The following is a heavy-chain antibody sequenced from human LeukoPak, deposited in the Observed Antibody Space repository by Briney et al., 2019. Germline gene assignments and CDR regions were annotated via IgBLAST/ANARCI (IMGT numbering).Heavy chain of an antibody. CDR1: GYSFSSYW. D-gene: IGHD1-1*01. CDR2: IFPGDSDT. V-gene: IGHV5-51*01. Sequence: GESLKISCKGSGYSFSSYWIAWVRQMPGKGLEWMGIIFPGDSDTRYSPSFQGQVTISADKSISTAYLQWSSLKASDTGMYFCARRHDVGGWYYYAMDAWGQGTTVTVSS. J-gene: IGHJ6*02. CDR3: ARRHDVGGWYYYAMDA.